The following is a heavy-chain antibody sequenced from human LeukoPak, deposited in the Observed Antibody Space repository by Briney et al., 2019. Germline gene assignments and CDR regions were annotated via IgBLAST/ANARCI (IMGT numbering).Heavy chain of an antibody. Sequence: PGGSLRLSCAASGSTFSNYWMHWVRQAPGKGLVWVSRIKSDGSSTSYADSVKGRFTVSRDNSKNTLYLQMDSLRADDTAIYYCTRDLGWLHYEDWGQGTLVTVSS. CDR1: GSTFSNYW. CDR3: TRDLGWLHYED. J-gene: IGHJ4*02. CDR2: IKSDGSST. V-gene: IGHV3-74*01. D-gene: IGHD5-12*01.